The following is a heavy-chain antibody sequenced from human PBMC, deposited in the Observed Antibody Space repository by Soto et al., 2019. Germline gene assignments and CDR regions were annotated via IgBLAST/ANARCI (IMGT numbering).Heavy chain of an antibody. CDR3: ARDEGRYFDWLQIDY. J-gene: IGHJ4*02. V-gene: IGHV3-30-3*01. CDR1: GFTFSSYA. D-gene: IGHD3-9*01. CDR2: ISYDGSNK. Sequence: PGGSLRLSCAASGFTFSSYAMHWVRQAPGKGLEWVAVISYDGSNKYYADSVKGRFTISRDNSKNTLYLQMNSLRAEDTAVYYCARDEGRYFDWLQIDYWGQGTLVTVSS.